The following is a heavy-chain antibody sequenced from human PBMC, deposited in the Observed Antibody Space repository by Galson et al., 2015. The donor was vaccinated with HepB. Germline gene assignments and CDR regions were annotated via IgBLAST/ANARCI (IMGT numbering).Heavy chain of an antibody. CDR2: FSTYNGDS. CDR1: NYMFASHG. Sequence: SVKVSCKASNYMFASHGIGWVRQAPGQGLEWMGWFSTYNGDSDFVQKFQGRVTVTADTSTTTVYMELRRLTSDDTAAYARAVTPYSSDAFDIWGQGTMVTVSP. V-gene: IGHV1-18*01. D-gene: IGHD6-13*01. CDR3: AVTPYSSDAFDI. J-gene: IGHJ3*02.